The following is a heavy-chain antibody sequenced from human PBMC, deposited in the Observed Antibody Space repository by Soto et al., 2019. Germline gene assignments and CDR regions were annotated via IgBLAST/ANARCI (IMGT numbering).Heavy chain of an antibody. J-gene: IGHJ6*03. CDR3: ASFRMNIVATITYYYMDV. CDR1: GDSISSSSYY. D-gene: IGHD5-12*01. V-gene: IGHV4-39*01. Sequence: PSETLSITCTVSGDSISSSSYYWGWIRQPPGKGLEWIGSIYYSGSTYYNPSLKSRVTISVDTSKNQFSLKLSSVTAADTAVYYCASFRMNIVATITYYYMDVWGKGTTVTVSS. CDR2: IYYSGST.